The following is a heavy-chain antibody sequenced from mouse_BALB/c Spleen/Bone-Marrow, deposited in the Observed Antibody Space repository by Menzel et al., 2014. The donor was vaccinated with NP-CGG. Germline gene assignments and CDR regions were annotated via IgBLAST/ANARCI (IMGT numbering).Heavy chain of an antibody. Sequence: EVKLMESGPELVKPGASAKISCKASGYSFTGYFMNWVMQSHGKSLEWIGRINPYNGDTFYNQKFKGKATLTVDKSSSTAHMELRSLASEDSAVYYCTRVTTDWYFDVWGAGTTVTVSS. CDR3: TRVTTDWYFDV. J-gene: IGHJ1*01. CDR1: GYSFTGYF. D-gene: IGHD1-1*01. V-gene: IGHV1-20*02. CDR2: INPYNGDT.